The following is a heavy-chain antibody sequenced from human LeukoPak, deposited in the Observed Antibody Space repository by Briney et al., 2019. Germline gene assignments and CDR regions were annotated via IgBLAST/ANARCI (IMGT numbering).Heavy chain of an antibody. CDR3: ARGHYYDSSGYLFNWFDP. Sequence: ASVEVSCKASGYTFTGYYMHWVRQAPGQGLEWMGWISAYNGNTNYAQKLQGRVTMTTDTSTSTAYMELRSLRSDDTAVYYCARGHYYDSSGYLFNWFDPWGQGTLVTVSS. CDR1: GYTFTGYY. CDR2: ISAYNGNT. D-gene: IGHD3-22*01. J-gene: IGHJ5*02. V-gene: IGHV1-18*04.